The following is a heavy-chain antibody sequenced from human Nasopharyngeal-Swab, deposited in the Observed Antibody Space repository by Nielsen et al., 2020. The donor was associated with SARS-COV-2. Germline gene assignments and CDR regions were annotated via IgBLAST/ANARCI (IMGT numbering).Heavy chain of an antibody. CDR1: GFTFSSYD. J-gene: IGHJ6*03. V-gene: IGHV3-13*01. CDR3: AREAFDSTTYYYYRDV. D-gene: IGHD1-1*01. CDR2: IGTAGDT. Sequence: GGSLRLSCAASGFTFSSYDMHWVRQATGKGLEWVSAIGTAGDTYYPGSVKGRFTISRENAKNSLYLQMNSLRAGDTAVYYCAREAFDSTTYYYYRDVWGKGTTVTVSS.